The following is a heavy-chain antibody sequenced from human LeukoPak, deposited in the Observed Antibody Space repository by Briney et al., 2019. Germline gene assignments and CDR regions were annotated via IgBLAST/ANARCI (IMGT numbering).Heavy chain of an antibody. CDR3: AKGGYGDYFPLL. J-gene: IGHJ4*02. D-gene: IGHD4-17*01. Sequence: GGSLRLSCAASGFTFSSYAMSWVRQAPGKGLERVSAISGSGGSTYYADSVKGRFTISRDNSKNTLYLQMNSLRAEDTAVYYCAKGGYGDYFPLLWGQGTLVTVSS. CDR2: ISGSGGST. V-gene: IGHV3-23*01. CDR1: GFTFSSYA.